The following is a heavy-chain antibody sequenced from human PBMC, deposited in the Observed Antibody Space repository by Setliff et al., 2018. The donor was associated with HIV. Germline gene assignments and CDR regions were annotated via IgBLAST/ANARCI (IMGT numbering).Heavy chain of an antibody. CDR2: INAGNGIT. D-gene: IGHD2-21*02. V-gene: IGHV1-3*01. CDR1: GYTFSTYA. CDR3: ASAGGGNSGTRWFDY. Sequence: ASVKVSCKASGYTFSTYAIHWVRQAPGQRLEWMGWINAGNGITKYSQKLQGRVTFTRDTFASTAYMELSSLRAEDTAVYYCASAGGGNSGTRWFDYWGQGTLVTVSS. J-gene: IGHJ4*02.